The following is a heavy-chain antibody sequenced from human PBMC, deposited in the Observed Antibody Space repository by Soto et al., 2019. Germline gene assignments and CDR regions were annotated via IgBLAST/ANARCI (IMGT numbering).Heavy chain of an antibody. CDR3: GREGGTRGGYYYSVMAV. CDR2: ISYDGSNK. D-gene: IGHD3-16*01. Sequence: GGSLRLSCAASGFTFSSYAMHWVRQAPGKGLEWVAVISYDGSNKYYADSVKGRFTISRDNSKNTLYLQMNSLRAEDTAVYYCGREGGTRGGYYYSVMAVWGKGTTVPVSS. V-gene: IGHV3-30-3*01. J-gene: IGHJ6*04. CDR1: GFTFSSYA.